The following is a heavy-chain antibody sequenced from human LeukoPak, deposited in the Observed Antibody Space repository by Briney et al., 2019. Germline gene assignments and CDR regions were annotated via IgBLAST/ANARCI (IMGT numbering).Heavy chain of an antibody. D-gene: IGHD5-12*01. J-gene: IGHJ4*02. Sequence: ASVKVSCKASGYTFTSYDINWVRQATGQGLEWMGWMNPNSGNTGYAQKFQGRVTMTRNTSIGTAYMELSSLRSEDTAVYYCARGATKDMYYFDYWGQGTLVTVSS. CDR3: ARGATKDMYYFDY. CDR2: MNPNSGNT. V-gene: IGHV1-8*01. CDR1: GYTFTSYD.